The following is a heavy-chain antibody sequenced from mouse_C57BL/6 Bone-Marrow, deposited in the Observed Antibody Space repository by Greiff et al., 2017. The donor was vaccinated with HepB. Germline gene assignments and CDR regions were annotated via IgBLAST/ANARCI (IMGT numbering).Heavy chain of an antibody. CDR3: ARSHYYGSSYVDY. J-gene: IGHJ2*01. V-gene: IGHV1-76*01. D-gene: IGHD1-1*01. CDR1: GYTFTDYY. CDR2: IYPGSGNT. Sequence: VQLQQSGAELVRPGASVKLSCKASGYTFTDYYINWVKQRPGQGLEWIARIYPGSGNTYYNEKFKGKATLTAEKSSSTAYMQLSSLTSEDSAVYFCARSHYYGSSYVDYWGQGTTLTVSS.